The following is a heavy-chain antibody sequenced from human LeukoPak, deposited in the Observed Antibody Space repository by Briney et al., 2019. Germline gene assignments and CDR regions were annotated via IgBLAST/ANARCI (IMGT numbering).Heavy chain of an antibody. Sequence: SETLSLTCAVYGGSFSGYYWSWIRQPPGKGLEWIVEINHSGSTNYNPSLKSRVTISVDTSKNQFSLKLSSVTAADTAVYYCARGLRYSYFLGYYFDYWGQGTLVTVSS. V-gene: IGHV4-34*01. CDR2: INHSGST. CDR3: ARGLRYSYFLGYYFDY. J-gene: IGHJ4*02. CDR1: GGSFSGYY. D-gene: IGHD5-18*01.